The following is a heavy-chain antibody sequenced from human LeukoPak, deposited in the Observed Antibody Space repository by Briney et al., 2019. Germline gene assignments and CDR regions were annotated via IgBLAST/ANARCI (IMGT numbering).Heavy chain of an antibody. CDR3: ASSRDKTTGYCSGGSHYYASFSGGFDP. CDR1: GGSISSYY. V-gene: IGHV4-59*08. Sequence: SETLSLTCTVSGGSISSYYWSWIRQPPGKGREWIGYIYYSGSTNYNPSLKSRVTISVDTTKNQFSLKISSVTAADTAVNYCASSRDKTTGYCSGGSHYYASFSGGFDPWGQGTLVTVSS. CDR2: IYYSGST. D-gene: IGHD2-15*01. J-gene: IGHJ5*02.